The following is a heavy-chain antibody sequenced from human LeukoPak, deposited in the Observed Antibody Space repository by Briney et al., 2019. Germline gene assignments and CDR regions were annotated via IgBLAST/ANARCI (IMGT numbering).Heavy chain of an antibody. CDR2: IYYSGST. J-gene: IGHJ4*02. CDR1: GGSVSSSNYY. V-gene: IGHV4-39*01. CDR3: ATMGLTGAIPYFDY. D-gene: IGHD1-26*01. Sequence: SETLSLTCTVSGGSVSSSNYYWGWIRQPPGKGLVWIGSIYYSGSTYYNPSLESRVTISVDTSKNQFSLKLSSVTAADTAVYYCATMGLTGAIPYFDYWGQGTLVTVSS.